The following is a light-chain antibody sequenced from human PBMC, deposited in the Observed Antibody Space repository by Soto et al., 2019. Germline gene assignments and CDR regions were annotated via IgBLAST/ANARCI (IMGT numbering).Light chain of an antibody. CDR1: SSNIGAGYD. Sequence: QSVLTQPPSVSGAPGQRVTISCTWSSSNIGAGYDVHWYQRLPGTAPKLLIYANINRPAGVPDRFSGSKSGTSASLAITGLQAEDEADYYCQSYDSSPSGYVFGTGTKVTVL. V-gene: IGLV1-40*01. CDR2: ANI. J-gene: IGLJ1*01. CDR3: QSYDSSPSGYV.